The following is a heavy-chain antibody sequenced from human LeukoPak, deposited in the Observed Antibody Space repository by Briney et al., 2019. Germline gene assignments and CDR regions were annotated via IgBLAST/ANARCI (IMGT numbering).Heavy chain of an antibody. V-gene: IGHV3-66*04. Sequence: PGGSLRLSCAASGFTVSSNYMSWVRQAPGKGLEWVSVIYSGGSTYYSDSVKGRFTISRDNSKNTLYLQMNSLRAEDTAVYYCARLDAWHVYYYYMDVWGKGTTVTVSS. CDR2: IYSGGST. D-gene: IGHD3/OR15-3a*01. CDR1: GFTVSSNY. J-gene: IGHJ6*03. CDR3: ARLDAWHVYYYYMDV.